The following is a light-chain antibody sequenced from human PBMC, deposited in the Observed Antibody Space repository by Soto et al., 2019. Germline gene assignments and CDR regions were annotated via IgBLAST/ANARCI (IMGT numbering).Light chain of an antibody. V-gene: IGKV3-15*01. Sequence: EIVMTQSPATLSVSPGERASLSCRASQSVNGNLAWYQQKPGQAPRLLIYGASTRATAIPARFSGSGSGTEFTLTISSLQSEDFAVYYCQQYNNWPPRTFGQGTKLEIK. CDR3: QQYNNWPPRT. CDR2: GAS. CDR1: QSVNGN. J-gene: IGKJ2*01.